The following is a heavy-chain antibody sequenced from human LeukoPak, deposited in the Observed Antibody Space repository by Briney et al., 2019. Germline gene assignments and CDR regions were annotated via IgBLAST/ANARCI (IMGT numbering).Heavy chain of an antibody. V-gene: IGHV4-39*01. CDR3: ARQGWELVGY. D-gene: IGHD1-26*01. J-gene: IGHJ4*02. CDR1: GGSISSSSYY. CDR2: IYYSGST. Sequence: SETLSLTCTVSGGSISSSSYYWGWIRQPPGKGLEWIGSIYYSGSTYYNPPLKSRVTISVDTSKNQFSLKLSSVTAADTAVYYCARQGWELVGYWGQGTLVTVSS.